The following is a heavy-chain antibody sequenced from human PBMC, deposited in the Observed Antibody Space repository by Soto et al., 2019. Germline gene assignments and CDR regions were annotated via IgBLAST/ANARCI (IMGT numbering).Heavy chain of an antibody. CDR3: AREGYSSSSFDY. Sequence: PGGSLRLSCAASGFSFRSYGMHWVRQAPGKGLEWVAVIWYDGSNKYYADSVRGRSTISRDNSENTLYLQMSSLRADDTAVYYCAREGYSSSSFDYWGQGTLVTVSS. CDR1: GFSFRSYG. CDR2: IWYDGSNK. V-gene: IGHV3-33*01. D-gene: IGHD6-13*01. J-gene: IGHJ4*02.